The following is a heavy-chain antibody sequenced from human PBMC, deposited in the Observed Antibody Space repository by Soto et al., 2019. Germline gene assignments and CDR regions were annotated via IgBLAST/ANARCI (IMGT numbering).Heavy chain of an antibody. CDR2: ISGSGGST. J-gene: IGHJ3*02. D-gene: IGHD2-21*01. CDR3: AKVWPRKYDAFDI. CDR1: GFTFSSYA. Sequence: EVQLLESGGGLVQPGGSLRLSCAASGFTFSSYAMSWVRQAPGKGLEWVSAISGSGGSTYYADSVKGRFTISRDNSKISLYLQMNSLRDEDTAVYYCAKVWPRKYDAFDIWGQGTMVTVSS. V-gene: IGHV3-23*01.